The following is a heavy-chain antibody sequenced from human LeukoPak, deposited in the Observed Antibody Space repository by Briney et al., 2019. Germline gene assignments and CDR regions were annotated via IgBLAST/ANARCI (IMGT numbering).Heavy chain of an antibody. D-gene: IGHD5-18*01. CDR2: IYYSGNT. V-gene: IGHV4-39*07. CDR3: ARDRGYSYGPGGLDY. CDR1: GVSISSSNSY. Sequence: SETLSLTCTVSGVSISSSNSYWGWIRQPPGKGLEWIGSIYYSGNTYYNASLKSQVSISIDTSKNQFSLKLSSVTAADTAVYYCARDRGYSYGPGGLDYWGQGTLVTVSS. J-gene: IGHJ4*02.